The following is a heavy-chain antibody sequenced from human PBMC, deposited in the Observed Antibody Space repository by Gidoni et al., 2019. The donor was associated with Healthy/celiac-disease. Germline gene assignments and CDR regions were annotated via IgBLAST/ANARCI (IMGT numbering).Heavy chain of an antibody. J-gene: IGHJ4*02. CDR2: IDPHDSYT. CDR1: GYSLTSYW. CDR3: ARAGGFRYFDWLPLDY. Sequence: EVQLVQSGAAVIKPGASLRISCRGSGYSLTSYWISWVRQMPGKGLEWMGRIDPHDSYTNYAPPSQAHVTISAHQAISTAYLQWSSLQPSHTAIYYCARAGGFRYFDWLPLDYLGQGTLVTVSS. D-gene: IGHD3-9*01. V-gene: IGHV5-10-1*03.